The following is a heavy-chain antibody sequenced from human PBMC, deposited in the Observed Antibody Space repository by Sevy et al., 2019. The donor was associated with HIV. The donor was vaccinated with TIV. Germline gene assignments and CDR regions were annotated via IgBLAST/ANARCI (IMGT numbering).Heavy chain of an antibody. Sequence: SETLSLTCTVSGGSISSSSYYWGWIRQPPGKGLEWIGCIYYSGSTYYNPSLKSRVTISVDTSKNQFSLKLSSVTAADTAVYYCARSGLTAYYFDYWGQGTLVTVSS. D-gene: IGHD7-27*01. CDR2: IYYSGST. J-gene: IGHJ4*02. CDR3: ARSGLTAYYFDY. CDR1: GGSISSSSYY. V-gene: IGHV4-39*01.